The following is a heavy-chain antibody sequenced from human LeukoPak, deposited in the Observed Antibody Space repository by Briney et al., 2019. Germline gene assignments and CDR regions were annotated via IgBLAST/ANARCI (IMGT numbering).Heavy chain of an antibody. CDR2: INPSGGST. Sequence: ASVKVSCKASGYTFTNYYIHWVRQAPGQGLECMGIINPSGGSTSYAQKFQGRVTMTRDMSTSTVYMELSSLRSEDTAVYYCARDRATLDYWGQGTLVTVSS. CDR1: GYTFTNYY. CDR3: ARDRATLDY. V-gene: IGHV1-46*01. D-gene: IGHD1-26*01. J-gene: IGHJ4*02.